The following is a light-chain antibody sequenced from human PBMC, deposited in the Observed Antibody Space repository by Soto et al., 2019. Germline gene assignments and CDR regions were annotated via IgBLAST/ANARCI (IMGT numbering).Light chain of an antibody. CDR3: SSYTSSSLYV. CDR2: DVS. Sequence: QSVLTQPASVSGSPGQSITISCNGTSSDVGGYNYVSWYQQHPGKAPKLMIYDVSNRPSGVSNRFSGSKSGNTASLTISGLQAEDEADYYCSSYTSSSLYVFGTGTKVTVL. V-gene: IGLV2-14*01. CDR1: SSDVGGYNY. J-gene: IGLJ1*01.